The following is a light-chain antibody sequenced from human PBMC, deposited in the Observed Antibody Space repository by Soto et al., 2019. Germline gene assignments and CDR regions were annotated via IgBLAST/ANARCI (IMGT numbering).Light chain of an antibody. CDR1: QSVSSY. V-gene: IGKV3-11*01. J-gene: IGKJ4*01. Sequence: EIVLTQSPATLSLSPGERATLSCRASQSVSSYLAWYQQKPGQAPRLLIYDASNRATGIPARFSGSGSGTDVTLTISSLAPEDFAVYYCQQRSSWPLTFGGGTKVEIK. CDR2: DAS. CDR3: QQRSSWPLT.